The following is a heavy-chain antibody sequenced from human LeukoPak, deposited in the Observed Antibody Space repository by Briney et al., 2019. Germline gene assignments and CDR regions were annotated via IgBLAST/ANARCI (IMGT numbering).Heavy chain of an antibody. CDR3: ARAWAPAGLYFDY. D-gene: IGHD6-13*01. Sequence: GGSLRLSCAASGFTVSSNHTTWVRQAPGKGLEWVAVIYSGGSTYYADSVKGRFIISRDNSRNTPYLQMNNLRAEDTAVYYCARAWAPAGLYFDYWGQGTLVTVSS. J-gene: IGHJ4*02. CDR1: GFTVSSNH. V-gene: IGHV3-53*01. CDR2: IYSGGST.